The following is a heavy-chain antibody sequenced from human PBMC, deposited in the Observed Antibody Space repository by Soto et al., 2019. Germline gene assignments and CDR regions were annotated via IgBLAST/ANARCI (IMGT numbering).Heavy chain of an antibody. CDR1: GGTFSGYA. V-gene: IGHV1-69*14. D-gene: IGHD2-8*01. CDR3: AQSGCSLINGMEV. J-gene: IGHJ6*02. CDR2: IISLTDTI. Sequence: QVQLVQSGTDVKEPGASAKVSCKLSGGTFSGYAITWLRQAPGQGPEWVGGIISLTDTIDYEQKFQGRVTITADTYTTTVNMALSSLTSDDTATYYCAQSGCSLINGMEVWGQGTMVIVSS.